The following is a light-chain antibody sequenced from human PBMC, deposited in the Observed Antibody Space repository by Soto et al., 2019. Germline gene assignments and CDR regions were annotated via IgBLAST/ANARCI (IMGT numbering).Light chain of an antibody. J-gene: IGKJ3*01. Sequence: EIVLTQSPGTLSLSPGERATLSCRASQSVSSSYLAWYQQKPGQAPRLLIYGASSRATGIPDRFSGSGSGTDFTLTISRLEPEDFAVYYCQQRSNWPPDFTFGPGTKVDIK. CDR3: QQRSNWPPDFT. CDR1: QSVSSSY. V-gene: IGKV3D-20*02. CDR2: GAS.